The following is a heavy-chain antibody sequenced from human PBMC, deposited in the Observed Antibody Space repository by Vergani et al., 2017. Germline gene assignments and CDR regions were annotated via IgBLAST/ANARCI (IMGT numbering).Heavy chain of an antibody. D-gene: IGHD7-27*01. V-gene: IGHV3-9*01. J-gene: IGHJ3*02. Sequence: EVQLVESGGGLVQPGRSLRLSCAASGFTFDDYAMHWVRQAPGKGLEWVSGISWNSGSIGYADSVKGRFTISRDNAKNSLYLQMNSLRAEDTALYYCAKGPKPNNWGWYAFDIWDQGTMVTVSS. CDR3: AKGPKPNNWGWYAFDI. CDR2: ISWNSGSI. CDR1: GFTFDDYA.